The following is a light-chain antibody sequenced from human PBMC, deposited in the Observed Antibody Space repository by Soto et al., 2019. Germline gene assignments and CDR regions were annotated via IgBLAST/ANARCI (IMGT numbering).Light chain of an antibody. Sequence: EIVLTQSPGTLSLSPGERATLSCRASESVSSTTLAWYQQKPGQAPRLLMYGVSTRATGIPDRFSGSGSGTDFTLTINRLEPEDFAVYLCQHYDNSVWTFGQGTKVEIK. J-gene: IGKJ1*01. V-gene: IGKV3-20*01. CDR2: GVS. CDR3: QHYDNSVWT. CDR1: ESVSSTT.